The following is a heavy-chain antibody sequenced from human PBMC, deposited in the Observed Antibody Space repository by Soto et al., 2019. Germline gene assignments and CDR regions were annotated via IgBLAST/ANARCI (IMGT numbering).Heavy chain of an antibody. J-gene: IGHJ4*02. D-gene: IGHD2-21*01. V-gene: IGHV4-39*01. CDR3: SSHPTISDPLAD. CDR2: IYYSGST. Sequence: PSETLSLTCAVSGGSISSSNYYWAWIRQPPGKDLEWIGSIYYSGSTYLNPSLKSRLTISVDTSKNQLSLKLSFVTAADTAVYFCSSHPTISDPLADWGQGTLVTVSS. CDR1: GGSISSSNYY.